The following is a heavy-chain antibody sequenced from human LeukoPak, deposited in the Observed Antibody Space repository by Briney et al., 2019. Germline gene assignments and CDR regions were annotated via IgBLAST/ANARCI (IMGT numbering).Heavy chain of an antibody. CDR1: GFIFSSYG. V-gene: IGHV3-30*02. Sequence: GGSLRLSCTASGFIFSSYGMHWVRQAPGKGLEWVAFIRYDGSTQNYADSVKGRFTISRDNSKNTLYLQMNTLRAEDMAVYYCAKDGDSSGFDLSYWGQGTLVTVSS. CDR2: IRYDGSTQ. CDR3: AKDGDSSGFDLSY. J-gene: IGHJ4*02. D-gene: IGHD3-22*01.